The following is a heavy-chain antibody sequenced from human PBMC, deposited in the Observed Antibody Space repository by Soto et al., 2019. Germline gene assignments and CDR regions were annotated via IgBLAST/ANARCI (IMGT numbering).Heavy chain of an antibody. J-gene: IGHJ5*02. CDR3: ARLIGGYSGHSPGWFDP. D-gene: IGHD5-12*01. CDR2: IFSNDEK. V-gene: IGHV2-26*01. CDR1: GFSLSNARMG. Sequence: QVTLKESGPVLVKPTETLTLTCTVSGFSLSNARMGVSWIRQPPGKALEWLAHIFSNDEKSYSTSLKSRLTISKDTSKSQVVLTMTNMDPVDTATYHCARLIGGYSGHSPGWFDPWGQGTLVTVSS.